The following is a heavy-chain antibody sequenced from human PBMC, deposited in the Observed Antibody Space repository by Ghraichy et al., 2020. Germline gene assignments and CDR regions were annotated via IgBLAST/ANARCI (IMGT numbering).Heavy chain of an antibody. CDR2: ISVEDGRT. CDR3: ARDWNYELDY. V-gene: IGHV1-18*01. D-gene: IGHD1-7*01. Sequence: ASVKVSCKASGYTFTSYGISWARQAPGQGLEWMGWISVEDGRTNYARKFQGRVTVTTDTSTSTAYMELRSLRSDDTAVYYCARDWNYELDYWGQGTLVTVSS. CDR1: GYTFTSYG. J-gene: IGHJ4*02.